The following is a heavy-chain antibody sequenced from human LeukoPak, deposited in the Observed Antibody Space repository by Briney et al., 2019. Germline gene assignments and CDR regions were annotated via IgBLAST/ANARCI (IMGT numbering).Heavy chain of an antibody. CDR1: GGSVSGGSYY. CDR2: ISGSGVTI. Sequence: ETLSLTCTVSGGSVSGGSYYWSWVRQAPGKGLEWVSGISGSGVTIVYADSVTGLFTISRDNSKNTLYLQMTSLRAEDTAVYYCAKDARLGTTYHFDHWGQGTLVTVSS. J-gene: IGHJ4*02. V-gene: IGHV3-23*01. CDR3: AKDARLGTTYHFDH. D-gene: IGHD1-26*01.